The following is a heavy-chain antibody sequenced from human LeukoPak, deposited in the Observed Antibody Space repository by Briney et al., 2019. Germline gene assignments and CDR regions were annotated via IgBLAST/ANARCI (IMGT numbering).Heavy chain of an antibody. CDR1: GFTFSRYD. D-gene: IGHD6-19*01. CDR2: IGTAGDT. J-gene: IGHJ4*02. CDR3: AGAGSETQWRAFDF. Sequence: PGGSLRLSCAASGFTFSRYDMHWVRPATGKGLEWVSGIGTAGDTYYAGSVKGRFTISRENAKNSLYLQMNSLTAGDTAVYYCAGAGSETQWRAFDFWGQGALVTVFS. V-gene: IGHV3-13*01.